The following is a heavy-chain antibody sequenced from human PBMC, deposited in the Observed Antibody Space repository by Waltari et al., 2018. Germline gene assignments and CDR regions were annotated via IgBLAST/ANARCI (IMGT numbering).Heavy chain of an antibody. V-gene: IGHV3-53*02. CDR3: ATDYDGNAYVAFDI. D-gene: IGHD3-22*01. Sequence: EVQLVETGGGLIQPGGSLRLSCAASGFTVSSNYMTWVRQATGKGMEVVSFIYSGGSGSNTYYADSGKGRFTISRDNTKNTLFLQMNGLRAEDTAMYYCATDYDGNAYVAFDIWGQGTMVTVSS. CDR2: IYSGGSGSNT. J-gene: IGHJ3*02. CDR1: GFTVSSNY.